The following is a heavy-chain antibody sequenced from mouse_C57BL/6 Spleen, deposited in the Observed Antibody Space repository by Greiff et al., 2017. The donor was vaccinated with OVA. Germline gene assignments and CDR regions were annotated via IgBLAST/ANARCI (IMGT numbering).Heavy chain of an antibody. J-gene: IGHJ2*01. CDR3: ARSLNYYGSSSFFDY. D-gene: IGHD1-1*01. CDR1: GYTFTSYW. Sequence: QVQLQQPGAELVRPGTSVKLSCKASGYTFTSYWMHWVKRRPGQGLEWIGVIDPSDSYTNYNQKFKGKATLTVDTSSSTAYMQLSSLTSEDSAVYYCARSLNYYGSSSFFDYWGQGTTLTVSS. CDR2: IDPSDSYT. V-gene: IGHV1-59*01.